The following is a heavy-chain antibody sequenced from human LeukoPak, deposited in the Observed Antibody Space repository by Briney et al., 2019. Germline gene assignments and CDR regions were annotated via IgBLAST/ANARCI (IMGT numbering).Heavy chain of an antibody. CDR3: AKYREEDDGWYPDNDAFDI. CDR2: ISGSGGST. CDR1: GFTFSSYA. J-gene: IGHJ3*02. Sequence: GGSLRLSCAASGFTFSSYAMSWVRQAPGKGLEWVSAISGSGGSTYYADSVKGRFTISRDNSKNTLYLQMNSLRAEDTAVYYCAKYREEDDGWYPDNDAFDIWGQGIMVTVSS. V-gene: IGHV3-23*01. D-gene: IGHD6-19*01.